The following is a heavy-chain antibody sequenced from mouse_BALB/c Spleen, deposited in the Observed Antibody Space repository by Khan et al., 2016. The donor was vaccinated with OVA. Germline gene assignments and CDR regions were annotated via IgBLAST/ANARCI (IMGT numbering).Heavy chain of an antibody. CDR2: ISYSGST. Sequence: EVKLEVSGPGLVKPSQSLSLTCTVTGYSITSGYGWNWIRPFPGNQLEWMGYISYSGSTNYNPSLKSRISITRDTSKNQFYLQLNSVTTEDTATYCDARTARIKYWGQGTTLTVSS. V-gene: IGHV3-2*02. J-gene: IGHJ2*01. CDR1: GYSITSGYG. D-gene: IGHD1-2*01. CDR3: ARTARIKY.